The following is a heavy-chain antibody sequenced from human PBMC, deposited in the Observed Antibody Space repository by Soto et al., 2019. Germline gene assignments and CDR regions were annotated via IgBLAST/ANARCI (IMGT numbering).Heavy chain of an antibody. CDR3: AGDPQYSSSSWDNWSAP. V-gene: IGHV1-69*01. D-gene: IGHD6-6*01. CDR2: IIPIFGTA. CDR1: GGTFSSYA. Sequence: QVQLVQSGAEVKKPGSSVKVSCKASGGTFSSYAISWVRQAPGQGLEWMGGIIPIFGTANYAQKFQGRVTITADESTSTANRELSSLRSEDTAVYYWAGDPQYSSSSWDNWSAPWGQGTLVTVSS. J-gene: IGHJ5*02.